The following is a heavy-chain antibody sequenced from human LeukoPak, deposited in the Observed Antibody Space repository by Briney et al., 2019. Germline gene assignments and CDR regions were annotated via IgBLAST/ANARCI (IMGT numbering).Heavy chain of an antibody. CDR1: GGSTSSGDYY. CDR3: ARELTTNAFDI. CDR2: IYYSGST. J-gene: IGHJ3*02. V-gene: IGHV4-30-4*08. Sequence: PSQTLSLTCSVSGGSTSSGDYYWSWIRQPPGKGLEWIGYIYYSGSTYYNPSLKSRVTISVDTSKNQFSLKLSSVTAADTAVYYCARELTTNAFDIWGQGTMVTVSS. D-gene: IGHD4-17*01.